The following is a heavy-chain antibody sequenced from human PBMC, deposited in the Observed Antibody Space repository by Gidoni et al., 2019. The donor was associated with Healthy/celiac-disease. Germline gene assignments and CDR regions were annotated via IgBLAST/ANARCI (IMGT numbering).Heavy chain of an antibody. V-gene: IGHV3-23*01. Sequence: EVQLLESRGGLVQPGGALRLSCAASGFTFSSYAMSWVRQAPGKGLEWVSAISGSGGSTYYADSVKGRFTISRDNSKNTLYLQMNSLRAEDTAVYYCAKDLSRIVVVVAATTDHWGQGTLVTVSS. J-gene: IGHJ4*02. CDR3: AKDLSRIVVVVAATTDH. CDR2: ISGSGGST. D-gene: IGHD2-15*01. CDR1: GFTFSSYA.